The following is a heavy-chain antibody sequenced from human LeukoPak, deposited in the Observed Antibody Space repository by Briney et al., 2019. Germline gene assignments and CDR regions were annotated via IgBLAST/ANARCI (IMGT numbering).Heavy chain of an antibody. D-gene: IGHD1-1*01. Sequence: GGSLRLSCAASGFSFSSYAMSWVCQAPGEGLEWVSAISGSGGSTYYADSVKGRFTISRDNSRNTLYLQMNSLRGEDTAVYYCAMLAASGTSPPWGQGTLVTVSS. CDR3: AMLAASGTSPP. CDR2: ISGSGGST. V-gene: IGHV3-23*01. J-gene: IGHJ4*02. CDR1: GFSFSSYA.